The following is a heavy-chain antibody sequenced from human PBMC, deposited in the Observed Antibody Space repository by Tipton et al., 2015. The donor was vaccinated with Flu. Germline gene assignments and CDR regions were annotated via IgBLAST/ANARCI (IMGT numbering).Heavy chain of an antibody. CDR3: AKDGWDTSGWYPFDY. V-gene: IGHV3-30*02. CDR2: IRHDESDK. Sequence: SLRLSCAASGFTFSGYGMHWVRQAPGKGLEWVAFIRHDESDKYYADSVRGRFTISRDNSKNALYLAINSLRTDDTAVYYCAKDGWDTSGWYPFDYWGQGTLVTVSS. J-gene: IGHJ4*02. D-gene: IGHD6-19*01. CDR1: GFTFSGYG.